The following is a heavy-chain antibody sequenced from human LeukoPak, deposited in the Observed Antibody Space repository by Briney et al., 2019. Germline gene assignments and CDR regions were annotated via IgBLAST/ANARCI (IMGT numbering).Heavy chain of an antibody. J-gene: IGHJ3*02. Sequence: PGGSLRLSCAASGFTFSSYSMNWVRQAPGKGLEWVSYISSSSSTIYYADSVKGRFTISRDNAKNSLYLQMNSLRAEDTAVYYCARDTTLVGYCSGGSCYYAFDIWGQGTMVTVSS. V-gene: IGHV3-48*04. D-gene: IGHD2-15*01. CDR1: GFTFSSYS. CDR3: ARDTTLVGYCSGGSCYYAFDI. CDR2: ISSSSSTI.